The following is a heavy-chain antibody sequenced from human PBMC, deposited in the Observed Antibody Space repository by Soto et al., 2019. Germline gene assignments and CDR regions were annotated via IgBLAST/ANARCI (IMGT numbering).Heavy chain of an antibody. CDR1: GFTFSSYS. J-gene: IGHJ3*02. D-gene: IGHD3-3*01. CDR3: ASRQITIFGVVMKNDAFDI. Sequence: EVQLVESGGGLVKPGGSLRLSCAASGFTFSSYSMNWVRQAPGKGLEWVSSISSSSSYIYYADSVKGRFTISRDNAKNSLYLQINSLRAEDTAVYYCASRQITIFGVVMKNDAFDIWGQGTMVTVSS. V-gene: IGHV3-21*01. CDR2: ISSSSSYI.